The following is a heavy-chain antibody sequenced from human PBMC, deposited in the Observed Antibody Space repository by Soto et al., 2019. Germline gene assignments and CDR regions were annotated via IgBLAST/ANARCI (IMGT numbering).Heavy chain of an antibody. Sequence: QVHLVQSGPEVKKPGASMKVSCKASGYSFSSYGITWVRQAPGQGLEWMGWINPSSKETNYAQKFQGRVTVTADTSTTTAYIELRNLKSDDTAVYYCAIDWYRRFDPWGPGTLVTVSS. CDR1: GYSFSSYG. V-gene: IGHV1-18*01. CDR3: AIDWYRRFDP. J-gene: IGHJ5*02. CDR2: INPSSKET. D-gene: IGHD6-13*01.